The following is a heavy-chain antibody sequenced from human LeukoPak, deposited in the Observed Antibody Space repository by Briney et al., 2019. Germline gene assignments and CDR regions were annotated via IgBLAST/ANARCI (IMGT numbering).Heavy chain of an antibody. CDR3: AAGGIYSLLDY. D-gene: IGHD3-10*01. J-gene: IGHJ4*02. CDR1: GDTLSELT. Sequence: ASVTVSCKVCGDTLSELTMHWVRRAPGKGLEWMGGFDPGAGEILYAQQFQGRVTMTEDTSTDTAYMELTSLRSEDSGVYFCAAGGIYSLLDYWGQGTLVTVSS. CDR2: FDPGAGEI. V-gene: IGHV1-24*01.